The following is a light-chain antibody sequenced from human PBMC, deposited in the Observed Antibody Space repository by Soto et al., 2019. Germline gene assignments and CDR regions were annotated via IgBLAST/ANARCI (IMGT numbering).Light chain of an antibody. V-gene: IGLV2-14*03. CDR3: ASYASTTTLV. J-gene: IGLJ2*01. CDR2: GVT. CDR1: SSDVGAYNY. Sequence: QSALTQPASVSGSPGQSITISCTGTSSDVGAYNYVSWYQHHPGKAPKLIILGVTNRPSGVSNRFSGSKSGNTASLTISGLKAEYEAADYFASYASTTTLVFGGGTKLTVL.